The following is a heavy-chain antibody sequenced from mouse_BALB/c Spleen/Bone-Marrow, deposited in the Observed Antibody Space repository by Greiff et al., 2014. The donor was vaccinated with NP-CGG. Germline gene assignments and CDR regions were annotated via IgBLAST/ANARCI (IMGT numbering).Heavy chain of an antibody. V-gene: IGHV1S29*02. CDR3: ARSSYFDY. CDR1: GYTFTDYN. J-gene: IGHJ2*01. CDR2: IYPFNGGT. D-gene: IGHD1-1*01. Sequence: VQLQQSGPELVKSGTSVKISCKASGYTFTDYNMHCVKQSHGKSLEWIGYIYPFNGGTDYNQKFKGKATMTVDKSSSTEYMELRNLTSEDSAVYYCARSSYFDYWGQGTTLTVSS.